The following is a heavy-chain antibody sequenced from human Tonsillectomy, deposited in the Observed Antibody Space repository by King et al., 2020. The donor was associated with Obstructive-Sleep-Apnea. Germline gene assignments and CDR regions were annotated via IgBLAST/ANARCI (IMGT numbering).Heavy chain of an antibody. CDR2: INTNGGST. CDR1: GFTFSGYP. D-gene: IGHD6-19*01. CDR3: VKDKGRGGSGWYYFDY. V-gene: IGHV3-64D*06. Sequence: QLVQSGGGLVQPGESLRLSCSASGFTFSGYPMHWVRQAPGKGLEYVSGINTNGGSTYYADSVKGRFTISRDNSKNTLFLQMSSLTAEDTAVYYCVKDKGRGGSGWYYFDYWGQGTLVTVSS. J-gene: IGHJ4*02.